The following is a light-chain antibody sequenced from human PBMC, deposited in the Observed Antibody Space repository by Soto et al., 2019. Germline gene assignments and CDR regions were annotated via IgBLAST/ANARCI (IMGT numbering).Light chain of an antibody. V-gene: IGKV3-20*01. CDR3: QRYGSSPPFT. CDR2: GAS. Sequence: ESVLTQSPGTLSLSPGERATLSCRARQRVSSSYLAWDQQKPGQAPRLLIYGASTRATGIPDRFSGSGSGTDFTLTISRLEPEDFAVYFCQRYGSSPPFTFGQGTKVEI. CDR1: QRVSSSY. J-gene: IGKJ2*01.